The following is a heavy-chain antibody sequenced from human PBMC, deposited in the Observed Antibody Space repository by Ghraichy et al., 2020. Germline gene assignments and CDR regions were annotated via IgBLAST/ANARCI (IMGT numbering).Heavy chain of an antibody. J-gene: IGHJ4*02. V-gene: IGHV3-30*04. CDR1: GFTVSNYA. CDR3: ARGYCSSTSCTIDY. CDR2: ISYDRSTK. Sequence: GGSLRLSWAAAGFTVSNYAMHWVRQAPGKGLEWVAVISYDRSTKYYADSVKGRFTISRDNSKNTLYMQMNSLRDDDTGVYFCARGYCSSTSCTIDYWGQGSLVTVSS. D-gene: IGHD2-2*01.